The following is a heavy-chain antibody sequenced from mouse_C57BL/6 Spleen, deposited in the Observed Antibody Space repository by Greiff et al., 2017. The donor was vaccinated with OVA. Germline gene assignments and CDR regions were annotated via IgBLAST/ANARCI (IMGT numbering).Heavy chain of an antibody. CDR2: IYPGDGDT. J-gene: IGHJ4*01. V-gene: IGHV1-82*01. CDR3: ANHTVDAMDY. Sequence: VQGVESGPELVKPGASVKISCKASGYAFSSSWMNWVKQRPGKGLEWIGRIYPGDGDTNYNGKFKGKATLTADKSSSTAYMQLSSLTSEDSAVYFCANHTVDAMDYWGQGTSVTVSS. D-gene: IGHD1-1*01. CDR1: GYAFSSSW.